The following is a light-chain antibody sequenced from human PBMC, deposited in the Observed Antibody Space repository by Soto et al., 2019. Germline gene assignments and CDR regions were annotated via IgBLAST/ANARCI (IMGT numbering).Light chain of an antibody. CDR1: QSVSSSY. J-gene: IGKJ2*01. CDR3: QQYGSSPPFT. CDR2: GAS. Sequence: EIVXXXXPXXLSLSPGERATLSCRASQSVSSSYLAWYQQKPGQAPRLLIYGASSRATGIPDRFSGSGSGTDFTLTISRLEPEDFAVYYCQQYGSSPPFTFGQGTKLEIK. V-gene: IGKV3-20*01.